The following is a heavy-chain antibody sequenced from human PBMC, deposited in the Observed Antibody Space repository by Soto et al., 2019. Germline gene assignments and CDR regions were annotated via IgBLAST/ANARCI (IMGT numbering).Heavy chain of an antibody. CDR3: ARAPVQYYDILTGYYSGAFTANWFDP. J-gene: IGHJ5*02. V-gene: IGHV1-3*01. CDR1: GYTFTSYA. Sequence: QVQLVQSGAEVKKPGASVKVSCKASGYTFTSYAMHWVRQAPGQRLEWMGWINAGNGNTKYSQKFQGRVTITRDTSARTGYMELSRLRSEDTAVYYCARAPVQYYDILTGYYSGAFTANWFDPWGQGTLVTVSS. D-gene: IGHD3-9*01. CDR2: INAGNGNT.